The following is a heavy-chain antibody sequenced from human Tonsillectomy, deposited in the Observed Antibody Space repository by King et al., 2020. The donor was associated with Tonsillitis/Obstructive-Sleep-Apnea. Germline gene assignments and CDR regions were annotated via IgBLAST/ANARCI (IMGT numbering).Heavy chain of an antibody. V-gene: IGHV3-23*04. D-gene: IGHD6-19*01. CDR1: GFTFSTYA. Sequence: VQLVESGGGLVQPGGSLRLSCVASGFTFSTYAMTWVRQAPGKGPEWVSGISGSNGGTYYADSVKGRFTISRDNSKNPLYLHMNSLRADDTALYYCAKDFAAVTGDPGSWGQGTLVTVSS. CDR2: ISGSNGGT. CDR3: AKDFAAVTGDPGS. J-gene: IGHJ5*02.